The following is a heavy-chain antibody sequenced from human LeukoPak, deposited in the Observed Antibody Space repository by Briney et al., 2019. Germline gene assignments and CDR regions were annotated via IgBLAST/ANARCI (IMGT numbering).Heavy chain of an antibody. Sequence: PSETLSLTCAVYGGSLSGYYWSWIRQPPGKGLEWIGEINHSGSTNYNPSLKSRVTISVDTSKNQFSLKLSSVTAADTAVYYCARGRISQWLVRFDYWGQRTLVTVSS. CDR1: GGSLSGYY. J-gene: IGHJ4*02. D-gene: IGHD6-19*01. V-gene: IGHV4-34*01. CDR3: ARGRISQWLVRFDY. CDR2: INHSGST.